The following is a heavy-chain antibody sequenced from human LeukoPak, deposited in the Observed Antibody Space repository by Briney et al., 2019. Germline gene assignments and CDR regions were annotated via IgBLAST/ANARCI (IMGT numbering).Heavy chain of an antibody. CDR2: ISGAGGAA. D-gene: IGHD3-10*01. V-gene: IGHV3-23*01. Sequence: GGSLRLSCAASGFTFSSYEMNWVRQAPGRGLEWVSGISGAGGAADYGESVKGRFTISRANSKSTLSLQMNSLRAEDTAVYYCAKSGANSPRGYFDYWGRGILVAVSS. CDR1: GFTFSSYE. J-gene: IGHJ4*02. CDR3: AKSGANSPRGYFDY.